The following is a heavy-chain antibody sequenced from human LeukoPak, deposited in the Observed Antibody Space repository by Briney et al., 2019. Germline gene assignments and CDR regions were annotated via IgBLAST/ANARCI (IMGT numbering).Heavy chain of an antibody. J-gene: IGHJ4*02. D-gene: IGHD6-13*01. V-gene: IGHV1-18*01. CDR3: ARGLWQQLVSLLAFDY. CDR1: GYTFTSYG. Sequence: ASVKASCKASGYTFTSYGISWVRQAPGQGLEWMGWISAYNGNTNYAQKLQGRVTMTTDTSTSTAYMELRSLRSDDTAVYYCARGLWQQLVSLLAFDYWGQGTLVTVSS. CDR2: ISAYNGNT.